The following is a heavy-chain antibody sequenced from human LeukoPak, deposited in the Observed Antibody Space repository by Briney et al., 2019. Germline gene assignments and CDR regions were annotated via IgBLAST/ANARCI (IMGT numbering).Heavy chain of an antibody. CDR2: IWYDGSNK. J-gene: IGHJ3*02. Sequence: GGSLRLSCAASGFTFSSYGMHWVRQAPGKGLEWVAVIWYDGSNKYYADSVKGRFTISGDNSKNTLYLQMNSLRAEDTAVYYCAKLPPEGYYDSSGSLTFDIWGQGTMVTVSS. V-gene: IGHV3-33*06. CDR1: GFTFSSYG. CDR3: AKLPPEGYYDSSGSLTFDI. D-gene: IGHD3-22*01.